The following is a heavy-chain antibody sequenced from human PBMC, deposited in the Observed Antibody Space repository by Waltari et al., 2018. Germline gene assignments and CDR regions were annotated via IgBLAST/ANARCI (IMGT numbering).Heavy chain of an antibody. CDR1: GGSISSSSYY. CDR3: ARGSAWELPDY. Sequence: QLQLQESGPGLVKPSETLSLTCTVSGGSISSSSYYWGWIRQPPGKGLEWIGSIYYSGSTYYNPSLKSRVTISVDTSKNQFSLKLSSVTAADTAVYYCARGSAWELPDYWGQGTLVTVSS. CDR2: IYYSGST. V-gene: IGHV4-39*07. J-gene: IGHJ4*02. D-gene: IGHD1-26*01.